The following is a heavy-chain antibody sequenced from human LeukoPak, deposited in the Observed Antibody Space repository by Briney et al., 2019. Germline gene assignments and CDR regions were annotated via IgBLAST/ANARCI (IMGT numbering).Heavy chain of an antibody. J-gene: IGHJ4*02. D-gene: IGHD1-26*01. Sequence: PGGSLRLSCAASGFTFSSYAMSWVRQAPGKGLQWVSAITGSGGSTYYADSVKGRFTISRDNSKNTLYLQMNSLRAEDTAVYYCAKLVGATPGPTFDYWGQGTLVTVSS. V-gene: IGHV3-23*01. CDR3: AKLVGATPGPTFDY. CDR1: GFTFSSYA. CDR2: ITGSGGST.